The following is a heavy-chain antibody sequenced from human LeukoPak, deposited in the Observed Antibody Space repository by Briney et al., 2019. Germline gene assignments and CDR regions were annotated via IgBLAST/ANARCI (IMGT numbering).Heavy chain of an antibody. CDR2: INHSGST. CDR1: GGSFSGYY. Sequence: SETLSLTCAVYGGSFSGYYWSWIRQPPGKGLEWIGEINHSGSTNYNPSLKSRVTISVDTSKNQFSLKLSSVTAADTAVYYCARRPRIVGASYYFDYWGQGTLVTVSS. CDR3: ARRPRIVGASYYFDY. V-gene: IGHV4-34*01. J-gene: IGHJ4*02. D-gene: IGHD1-26*01.